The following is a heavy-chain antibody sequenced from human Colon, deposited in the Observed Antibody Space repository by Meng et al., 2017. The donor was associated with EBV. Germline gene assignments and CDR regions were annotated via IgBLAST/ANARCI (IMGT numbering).Heavy chain of an antibody. CDR1: GDSVSSNTAA. CDR3: ARETTGGYYFDY. D-gene: IGHD1-1*01. V-gene: IGHV6-1*01. J-gene: IGHJ4*02. CDR2: TYYRSKWYD. Sequence: PLQQSGPGLGRPSQTLPLTCAISGDSVSSNTAAWNWIRQSPSRGLEWLGRTYYRSKWYDDYALSVKSRLTINPDTSKNQFSLQLNSVTPEDTAVYFCARETTGGYYFDYWGQGTLVTVSS.